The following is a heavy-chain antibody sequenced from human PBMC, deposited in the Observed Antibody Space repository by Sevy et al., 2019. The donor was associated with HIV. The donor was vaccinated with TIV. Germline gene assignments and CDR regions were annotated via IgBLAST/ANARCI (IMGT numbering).Heavy chain of an antibody. D-gene: IGHD2-21*01. CDR1: RFTFSSYG. Sequence: GGSLRLSCAASRFTFSSYGMHWVRQAPGKGLEWVAVISYDGSNKYADSVKGRFTISRDNSKNTLYLQMNSLRPEDTAVYSCAKAQDGIVYSAYGMDVWGQGTTVTDSS. CDR3: AKAQDGIVYSAYGMDV. CDR2: ISYDGSNK. J-gene: IGHJ6*02. V-gene: IGHV3-30*18.